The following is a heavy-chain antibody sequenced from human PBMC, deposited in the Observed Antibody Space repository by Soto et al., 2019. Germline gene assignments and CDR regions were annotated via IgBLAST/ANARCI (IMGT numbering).Heavy chain of an antibody. CDR2: VFYSGSC. D-gene: IGHD2-2*01. J-gene: IGHJ4*02. V-gene: IGHV4-39*01. Sequence: QLQLQESGPGLLKPSETLSLTCTVSGDSISTSNCYWSWIRQSPGKGLEWIGSVFYSGSCYYNPSLKSRVTISVDESRNQFSLRVTSVTAADTAVYYCASRKREEICSSGNCYFTYWGQGTLVTVSS. CDR1: GDSISTSNCY. CDR3: ASRKREEICSSGNCYFTY.